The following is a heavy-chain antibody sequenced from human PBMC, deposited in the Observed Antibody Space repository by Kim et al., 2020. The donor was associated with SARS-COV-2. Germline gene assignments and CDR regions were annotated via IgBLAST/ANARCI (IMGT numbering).Heavy chain of an antibody. D-gene: IGHD6-13*01. V-gene: IGHV4-31*03. Sequence: SETLSLTCTVSGGSISSGGYYWSWIRQHPGKGLEWIGYIYYSGSTYYNPSLKSRVTISVDTSKNQFSLKLSSVTAADTAVYYCASSSWPLEYFKHWGQGTLVTVSS. CDR3: ASSSWPLEYFKH. CDR2: IYYSGST. CDR1: GGSISSGGYY. J-gene: IGHJ1*01.